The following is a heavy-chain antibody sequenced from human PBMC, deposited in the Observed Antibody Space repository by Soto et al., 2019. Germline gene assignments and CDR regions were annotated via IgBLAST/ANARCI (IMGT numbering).Heavy chain of an antibody. CDR3: ALVERVTATTVVDAFHI. CDR2: MSYSGGT. V-gene: IGHV4-34*01. Sequence: QVQLQPWGAGLLTPSETLSLTCAVFGGSVNRGNYYWSWIRQPPGKGLEWIGEMSYSGGTHCNPSLKSRLTIPVDTSKNQLSLKMSPVTAADTALYYCALVERVTATTVVDAFHIWGPGSMGSVSS. J-gene: IGHJ3*02. D-gene: IGHD2-21*02. CDR1: GGSVNRGNYY.